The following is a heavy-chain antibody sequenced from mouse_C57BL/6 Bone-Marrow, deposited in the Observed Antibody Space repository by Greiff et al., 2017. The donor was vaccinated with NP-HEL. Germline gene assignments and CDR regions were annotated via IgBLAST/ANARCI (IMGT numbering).Heavy chain of an antibody. CDR2: IDPSDSET. CDR3: ARGGLYYLDY. J-gene: IGHJ2*01. Sequence: QVQLQQPGAELVRPGSSVKLSCKASGYTFTSYWMHWVKQRPIQGLEWIGNIDPSDSETHYNQKFKDKATLTVDKSSSTAYMQLSSLTSEDSAGYYCARGGLYYLDYWGQGTTLTVSS. V-gene: IGHV1-52*01. D-gene: IGHD1-1*02. CDR1: GYTFTSYW.